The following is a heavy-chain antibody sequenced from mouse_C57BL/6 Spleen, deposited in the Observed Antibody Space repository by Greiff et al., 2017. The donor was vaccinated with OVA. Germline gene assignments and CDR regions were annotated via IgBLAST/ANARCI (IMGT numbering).Heavy chain of an antibody. CDR2: IYPGSGNT. CDR1: GYTFTDYY. D-gene: IGHD1-1*01. CDR3: ARCDYGSSAWFAY. V-gene: IGHV1-76*01. J-gene: IGHJ3*01. Sequence: QQSGAELVRPGASVKLSCKASGYTFTDYYINWVKQRPGQGLEWIARIYPGSGNTYYNEKFKGKATLTAEKSSSTAYMQLSSLTSEDSAVYFCARCDYGSSAWFAYWGQGTLVTVSA.